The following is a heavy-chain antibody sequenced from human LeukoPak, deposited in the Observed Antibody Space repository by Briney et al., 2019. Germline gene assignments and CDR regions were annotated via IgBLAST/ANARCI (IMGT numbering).Heavy chain of an antibody. V-gene: IGHV4-30-4*01. J-gene: IGHJ1*01. CDR1: GGSISSGDYY. Sequence: SETLSLTCTVSGGSISSGDYYWSWIRQPPGTGLEWIGYIYYSGTTYYNPSLKSRVTISVDTSKSQFSLKLSSVTAADTAVYYCATRYCSGGNCYAGDFQHWGQRTLVTVSS. CDR2: IYYSGTT. CDR3: ATRYCSGGNCYAGDFQH. D-gene: IGHD2-15*01.